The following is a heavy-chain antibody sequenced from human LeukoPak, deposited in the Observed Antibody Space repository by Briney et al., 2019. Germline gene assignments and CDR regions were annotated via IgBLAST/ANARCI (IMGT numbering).Heavy chain of an antibody. CDR3: ARGRSSGYFDY. V-gene: IGHV4-34*01. J-gene: IGHJ4*02. CDR1: GGSFSGYY. CDR2: INHSGST. D-gene: IGHD6-19*01. Sequence: SETLSLTCAVYGGSFSGYYWSWIRQPPGKGLEWIGEINHSGSTNYNPSLKSRVTISVDTSKNQFSLKLSPVTAADTAVYYCARGRSSGYFDYWGQGTLVTVSS.